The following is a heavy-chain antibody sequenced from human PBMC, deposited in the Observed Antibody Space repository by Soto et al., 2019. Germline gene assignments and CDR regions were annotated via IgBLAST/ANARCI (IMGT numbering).Heavy chain of an antibody. D-gene: IGHD2-2*03. J-gene: IGHJ4*02. Sequence: QVQLQESGPGLVKPSQTLSLTCTVSGGSISSGGYYWSWIRQHPGKGLEWIGYIYYSGSIYYNPSLKSRVTISVDTSKNQFSLKLSSVTAADTAVYYCARTGERWILGYYFDYWGQGTLVTVSS. CDR2: IYYSGSI. V-gene: IGHV4-31*03. CDR1: GGSISSGGYY. CDR3: ARTGERWILGYYFDY.